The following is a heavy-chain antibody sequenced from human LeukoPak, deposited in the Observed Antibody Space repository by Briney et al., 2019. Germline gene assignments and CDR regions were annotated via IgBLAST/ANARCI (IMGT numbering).Heavy chain of an antibody. Sequence: PGGSLRLSCAASGFTFSNYWMSWVRQAPGKGLEWVANIKQDGSEKYYLDSVKSRFTISRDHAKNSLYLQMNSLRAEDTAVYYCARVITMVRGALDYWGQGTLVTVSS. CDR1: GFTFSNYW. D-gene: IGHD3-10*01. CDR3: ARVITMVRGALDY. V-gene: IGHV3-7*04. J-gene: IGHJ4*02. CDR2: IKQDGSEK.